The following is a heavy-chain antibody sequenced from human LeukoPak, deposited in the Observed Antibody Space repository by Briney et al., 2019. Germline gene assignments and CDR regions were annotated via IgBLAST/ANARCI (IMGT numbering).Heavy chain of an antibody. V-gene: IGHV1-69*10. CDR1: GGTFSSYA. J-gene: IGHJ6*03. CDR3: ARGLWGSGWSYYYYYYMDV. Sequence: ASVNVSCKASGGTFSSYAISWVRQAPGQGLEWMGWIIPILGIANYAQKFQGRVTITADKSTSTAYMELSSLRSEDTAVYYCARGLWGSGWSYYYYYYMDVWGKGTTVTVSS. CDR2: IIPILGIA. D-gene: IGHD6-13*01.